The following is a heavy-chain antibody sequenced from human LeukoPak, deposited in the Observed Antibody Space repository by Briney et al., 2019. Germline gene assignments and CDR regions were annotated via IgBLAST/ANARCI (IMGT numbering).Heavy chain of an antibody. CDR1: GFTFSTYS. D-gene: IGHD3-10*01. CDR3: AREVMVRGEYGFDY. V-gene: IGHV3-21*01. CDR2: ISSSSSYI. J-gene: IGHJ4*02. Sequence: GGSVRLSCAASGFTFSTYSMNWVRQAPGKGLEWVSSISSSSSYIYYADSVKGRFTISRDNAKNSLYLQMNSLRAEDTAVYYCAREVMVRGEYGFDYWGQGTLVTVSS.